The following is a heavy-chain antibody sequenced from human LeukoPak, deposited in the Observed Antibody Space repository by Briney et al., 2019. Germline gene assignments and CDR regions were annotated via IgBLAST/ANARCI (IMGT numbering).Heavy chain of an antibody. D-gene: IGHD2-2*01. V-gene: IGHV4-34*01. J-gene: IGHJ3*02. CDR3: ATPYCSSISCLDVFNM. CDR2: KYYSGSA. Sequence: SETLSLTCAVYGGSFSGYYWSWIRQPPGKGLEWIGYKYYSGSAKYNPSLKSRLTISVDTSKNQFSLQLSSVTAADTATYYCATPYCSSISCLDVFNMWGQGTRVTVSS. CDR1: GGSFSGYY.